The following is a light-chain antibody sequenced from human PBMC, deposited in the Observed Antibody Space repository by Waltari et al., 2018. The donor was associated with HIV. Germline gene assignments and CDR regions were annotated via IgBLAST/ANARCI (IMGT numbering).Light chain of an antibody. CDR1: SRDVGGYNY. Sequence: QSALTQPASVSGSPGQSITISCTGTSRDVGGYNYVSWYPQHPVKAPKLKIYEVSNRPSGGSNRFSGSKSGNTASLTISGLQAEDEADYYCSSYTSSSTRVFVGGTELTVL. V-gene: IGLV2-14*01. J-gene: IGLJ2*01. CDR3: SSYTSSSTRV. CDR2: EVS.